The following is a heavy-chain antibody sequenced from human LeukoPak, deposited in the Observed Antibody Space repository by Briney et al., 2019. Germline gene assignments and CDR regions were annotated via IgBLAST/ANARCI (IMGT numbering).Heavy chain of an antibody. CDR3: AKGRIAAASTNWFDP. CDR2: VSGSGTTT. J-gene: IGHJ5*02. V-gene: IGHV3-23*01. Sequence: GGSLRLSCATSGFTFSSYAMNWVRQAPGKGLEWVSVVSGSGTTTYYADSVKGRFTISRGNSKNTLYLQMNSLRSEDTAVYYCAKGRIAAASTNWFDPWGQGTLVTVSS. CDR1: GFTFSSYA. D-gene: IGHD6-13*01.